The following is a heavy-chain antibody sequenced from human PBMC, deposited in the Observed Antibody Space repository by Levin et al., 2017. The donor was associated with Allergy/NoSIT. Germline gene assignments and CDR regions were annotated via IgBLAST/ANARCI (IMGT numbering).Heavy chain of an antibody. CDR3: ARAHHSTVTTAPFFDY. CDR1: GFTFSSYD. V-gene: IGHV3-13*04. CDR2: IGTAGDT. D-gene: IGHD4-17*01. Sequence: PGESLKISCAASGFTFSSYDMHWVRQATGKGLEWVSAIGTAGDTYYPGSVKGRFTISRENAKNSLYLQMNSLRAGDTAVYYCARAHHSTVTTAPFFDYWGQGSLVTVSS. J-gene: IGHJ4*02.